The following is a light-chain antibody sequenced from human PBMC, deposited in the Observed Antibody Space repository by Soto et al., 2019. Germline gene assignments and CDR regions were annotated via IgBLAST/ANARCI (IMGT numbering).Light chain of an antibody. J-gene: IGKJ1*01. CDR1: QSVSSSY. Sequence: EIVLTQSPATLSLSPGERATLSCGASQSVSSSYLAWYQQKPGLAPRLLIYDASSRATGIPERFSGSGSGTDFTLTISRLEPEDFAVYYCQQYGSSPTTFGQGTKVEIK. CDR3: QQYGSSPTT. V-gene: IGKV3D-20*01. CDR2: DAS.